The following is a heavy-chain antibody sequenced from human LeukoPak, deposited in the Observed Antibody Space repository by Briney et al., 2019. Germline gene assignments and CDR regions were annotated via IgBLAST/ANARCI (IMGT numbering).Heavy chain of an antibody. V-gene: IGHV1-69*04. J-gene: IGHJ4*02. CDR1: GGTFSSYA. Sequence: ASVKVSCKASGGTFSSYAISWVRQAPGQGLEWMGRIIPILGIANYAQKFQGRVTITADKSTSTAYMELSSLRSEDTAVYYCARDSHGSGSYFTNDYWGQGTLVTVSS. CDR2: IIPILGIA. D-gene: IGHD3-10*01. CDR3: ARDSHGSGSYFTNDY.